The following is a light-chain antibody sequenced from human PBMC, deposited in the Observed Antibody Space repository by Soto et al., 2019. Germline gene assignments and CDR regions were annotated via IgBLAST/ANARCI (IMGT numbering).Light chain of an antibody. J-gene: IGKJ1*01. CDR2: NVS. CDR1: QALVYGDGNTY. Sequence: DVVLTQSPLSLPVTLGQPASISCTSSQALVYGDGNTYLIWVQQRPGQSPRGLIYNVSRRYSGVPDRFSGSGSGTDFTLKISRVEAEDVGIYYCMQNTHWPRTFGQGTKVEIK. CDR3: MQNTHWPRT. V-gene: IGKV2-30*01.